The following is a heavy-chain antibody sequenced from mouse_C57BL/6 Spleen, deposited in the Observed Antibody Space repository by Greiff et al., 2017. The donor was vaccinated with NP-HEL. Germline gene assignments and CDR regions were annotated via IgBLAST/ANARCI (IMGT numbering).Heavy chain of an antibody. Sequence: EVQVVESGGGLVQPGGSLKLSCAASGFTFSDSYLYWVRQTPEKRLEWVAYISNGGGSTYYPDTVKGRFPISRDNAKNTLYLQMSRLKSEDTAMYYCARHDRSYYYAMDYWGQGTSVTVSS. J-gene: IGHJ4*01. V-gene: IGHV5-12*01. CDR1: GFTFSDSY. CDR3: ARHDRSYYYAMDY. CDR2: ISNGGGST.